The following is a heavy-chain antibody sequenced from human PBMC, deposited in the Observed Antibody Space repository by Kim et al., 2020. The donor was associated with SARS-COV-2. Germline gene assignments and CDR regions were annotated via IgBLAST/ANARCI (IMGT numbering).Heavy chain of an antibody. V-gene: IGHV4-34*01. CDR1: GGSFSGYY. J-gene: IGHJ4*02. D-gene: IGHD3-16*01. Sequence: SETLSLTCAVYGGSFSGYYWSWTRQPPGKGLEWIGEINHSGSTNYNPSLKSRVTISVDTSKDQFSLKLSSVTAADMAVYYCARRVGAFPPAPPDYWGQGNLVTVSS. CDR2: INHSGST. CDR3: ARRVGAFPPAPPDY.